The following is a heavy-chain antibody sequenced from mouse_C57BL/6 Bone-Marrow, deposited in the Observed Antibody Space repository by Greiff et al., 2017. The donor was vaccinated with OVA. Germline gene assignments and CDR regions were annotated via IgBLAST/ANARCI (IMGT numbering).Heavy chain of an antibody. V-gene: IGHV5-9*01. D-gene: IGHD2-3*01. CDR2: ISGGGGNT. J-gene: IGHJ3*01. CDR1: GFTFSSYT. Sequence: EVKLVESGGGLVKPGGSLKLSCAASGFTFSSYTMSWVRQTPEKRLEWVATISGGGGNTYYPDSVKGRFTISRDNAKNTLYLQMSSLRSEDTALYYCARHPLYDGYYERFAYWGQGTLVTVSA. CDR3: ARHPLYDGYYERFAY.